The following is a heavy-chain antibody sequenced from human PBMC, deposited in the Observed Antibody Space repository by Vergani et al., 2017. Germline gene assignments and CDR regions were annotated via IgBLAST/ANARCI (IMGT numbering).Heavy chain of an antibody. J-gene: IGHJ5*02. CDR2: ISYDGSNK. Sequence: QVQLVESGGGVVQPGRSLRLSCAASGFTFSSYAMHWVRQAPGKGLEWVAVISYDGSNKYYADSVKGRFTISRDNSKNTLYLQMNSLRAEDTAVYYCARELLELPRAGWFDPWGQGTLVTVSS. V-gene: IGHV3-30-3*01. D-gene: IGHD1-7*01. CDR1: GFTFSSYA. CDR3: ARELLELPRAGWFDP.